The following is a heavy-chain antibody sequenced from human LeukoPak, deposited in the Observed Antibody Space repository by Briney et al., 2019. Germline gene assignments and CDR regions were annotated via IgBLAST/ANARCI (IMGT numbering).Heavy chain of an antibody. CDR3: ARGEDYGTNSFDY. V-gene: IGHV3-48*03. D-gene: IGHD4-23*01. J-gene: IGHJ4*03. Sequence: GGSLRLSCAASGFTFSSYEMNWVRQAPGKGLEWVSYITTSGRTIYYADSVKGRFTISRDNAKNSLYLQMNSLRAEDTAVYYCARGEDYGTNSFDYWGKGTTVTVSS. CDR1: GFTFSSYE. CDR2: ITTSGRTI.